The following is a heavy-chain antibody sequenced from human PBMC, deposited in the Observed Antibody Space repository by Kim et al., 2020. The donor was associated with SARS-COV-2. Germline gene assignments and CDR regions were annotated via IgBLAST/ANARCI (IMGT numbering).Heavy chain of an antibody. Sequence: VKGRFTISRDNSKNTLYLQMNSLRAEDTAVYYCAKAGWGSGGSPHWFDPWGQGTLVTVSS. V-gene: IGHV3-23*01. CDR3: AKAGWGSGGSPHWFDP. D-gene: IGHD2-15*01. J-gene: IGHJ5*02.